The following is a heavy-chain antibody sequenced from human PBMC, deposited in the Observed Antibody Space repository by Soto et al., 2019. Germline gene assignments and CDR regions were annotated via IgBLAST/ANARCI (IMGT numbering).Heavy chain of an antibody. D-gene: IGHD5-18*01. CDR2: IYHSGST. V-gene: IGHV4-30-2*01. CDR3: ARGLDGSGSYYWFAP. J-gene: IGHJ5*02. CDR1: GGSISSGGYS. Sequence: SATLSLTCAVSGGSISSGGYSWILIRQPPGKGLEWIGYIYHSGSTYYNPSLKSRVTISVGRSKNQFSLKLSSVTAADTAVYYCARGLDGSGSYYWFAPSGQRTLVPVSS.